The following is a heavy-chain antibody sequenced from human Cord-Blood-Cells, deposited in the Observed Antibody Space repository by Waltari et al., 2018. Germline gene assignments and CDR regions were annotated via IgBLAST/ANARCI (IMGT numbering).Heavy chain of an antibody. J-gene: IGHJ4*02. CDR3: AREENWNYLYYYLDY. Sequence: QVQLVQSGAEVKKPGASVKVSCKASGYTFTSYYMHWVRQAPGQGLEWMGIINPSGGSTSYAQKFQGRVTMTRDTSTSTVYMELSSLRSEDTAVYYCAREENWNYLYYYLDYWGQGTLVTVSS. CDR1: GYTFTSYY. D-gene: IGHD1-7*01. V-gene: IGHV1-46*01. CDR2: INPSGGST.